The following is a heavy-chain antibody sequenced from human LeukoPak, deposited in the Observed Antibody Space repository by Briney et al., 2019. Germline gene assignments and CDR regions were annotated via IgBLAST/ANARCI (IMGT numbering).Heavy chain of an antibody. CDR1: GFTVSSNY. CDR3: ARHSSPLGLDY. J-gene: IGHJ4*02. D-gene: IGHD3-16*01. Sequence: PGGSLRLSCAASGFTVSSNYMSWVRQPPGKGLEFIGNIYYTGGAYYNPSLKSRVTISIDTSKDRFSLKMTSVTAADTAVYYCARHSSPLGLDYWGQGTLVTVSS. CDR2: IYYTGGA. V-gene: IGHV4-59*04.